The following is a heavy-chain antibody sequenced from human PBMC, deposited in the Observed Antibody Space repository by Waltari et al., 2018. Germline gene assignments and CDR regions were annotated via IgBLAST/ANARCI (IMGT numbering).Heavy chain of an antibody. CDR2: MSSSSSTI. Sequence: EVQLVESGGGLVQPGGSLRLSCAASGFTFSSYSMNWVRQAPGKGLEWVSYMSSSSSTIYYADSVKGRFTISRDNAKNSLYLQMNSLRAEDTAVYYCARDLGWLQLPDYWGQGTLVTVSS. D-gene: IGHD5-12*01. CDR1: GFTFSSYS. J-gene: IGHJ4*02. CDR3: ARDLGWLQLPDY. V-gene: IGHV3-48*01.